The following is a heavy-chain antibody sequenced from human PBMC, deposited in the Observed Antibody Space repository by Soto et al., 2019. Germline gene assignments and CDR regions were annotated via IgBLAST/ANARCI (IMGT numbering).Heavy chain of an antibody. D-gene: IGHD3-22*01. V-gene: IGHV5-10-1*01. CDR3: ARQNEYYDSSGYYPDY. Sequence: GESLKISCQGSGYSFTSYWISWVRQMPGKGLEWMGRIDPSDSYTNYSPSFQGHVTISADKSISTAYLQWSSLKASDTAMYYCARQNEYYDSSGYYPDYWGQGTLVTVSS. CDR2: IDPSDSYT. J-gene: IGHJ4*02. CDR1: GYSFTSYW.